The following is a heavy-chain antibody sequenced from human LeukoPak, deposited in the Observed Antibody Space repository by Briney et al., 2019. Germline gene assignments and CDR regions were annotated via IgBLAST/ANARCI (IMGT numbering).Heavy chain of an antibody. CDR2: ISYDGSNK. V-gene: IGHV3-30-3*01. CDR3: ARDLVGGYNSGITYYFDY. Sequence: GSLRLSCAASGFTFSSYAMHWVRQAPGKGLEWVAVISYDGSNKYYADSVKGRFTISRDNSKNTLYLQMNSLRAEDTAVYYCARDLVGGYNSGITYYFDYWGQGTLVTVSS. D-gene: IGHD5-24*01. J-gene: IGHJ4*02. CDR1: GFTFSSYA.